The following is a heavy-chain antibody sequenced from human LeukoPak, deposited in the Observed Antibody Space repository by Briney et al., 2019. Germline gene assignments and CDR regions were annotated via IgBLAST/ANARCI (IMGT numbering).Heavy chain of an antibody. Sequence: SETLSLTCTVSGGSISSHYWSWIRQPPGKGLEWIGSIYYSGSTYYNPSLKSRVTISVDTSKNQFSLKLSSVTAADTAVYYCARHLYGSGLHRVDYWGQGTLVTVSS. D-gene: IGHD6-19*01. J-gene: IGHJ4*02. CDR2: IYYSGST. V-gene: IGHV4-59*05. CDR3: ARHLYGSGLHRVDY. CDR1: GGSISSHY.